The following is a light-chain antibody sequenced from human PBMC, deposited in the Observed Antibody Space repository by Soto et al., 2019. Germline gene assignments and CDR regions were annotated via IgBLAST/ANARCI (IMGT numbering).Light chain of an antibody. CDR2: KAS. CDR1: QSISSG. CDR3: QQYNSYSAT. J-gene: IGKJ2*01. V-gene: IGKV1-5*03. Sequence: DIQMTQSPSTLSASVGDRVTIPCRASQSISSGLAWYQQRPGKAPKLLIYKASSLESGVPSRFSGSGSGTEFTLTISSLQPDDFATYYCQQYNSYSATFGQGTKVDIK.